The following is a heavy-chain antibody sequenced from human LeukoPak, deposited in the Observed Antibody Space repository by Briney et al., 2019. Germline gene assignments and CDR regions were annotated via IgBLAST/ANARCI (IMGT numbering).Heavy chain of an antibody. Sequence: GSLSLSCAASGFTFSSYAMSWVRQAPGKGLEWVSAISGSGGSTYYADSVKGRFTISRDNSKNTLYLQMNSLRAEDTAVYYCAKVRRVDYDSSGYHDYWGQGTLVTVSS. V-gene: IGHV3-23*01. CDR2: ISGSGGST. D-gene: IGHD3-22*01. CDR3: AKVRRVDYDSSGYHDY. J-gene: IGHJ4*02. CDR1: GFTFSSYA.